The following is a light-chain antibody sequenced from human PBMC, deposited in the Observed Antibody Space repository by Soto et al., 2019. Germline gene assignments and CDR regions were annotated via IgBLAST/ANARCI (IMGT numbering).Light chain of an antibody. V-gene: IGKV1-12*01. CDR2: DAS. CDR1: QSISSW. CDR3: QQANRVPLP. Sequence: DIQMTQSASALSATVGDRVTITRRASQSISSWLAWHQQKPGKAPKLLISDASNLESGVPSRFTGSGSGTDFTLTISSLQPEDFAICYCQQANRVPLPFGQGTRLEIK. J-gene: IGKJ5*01.